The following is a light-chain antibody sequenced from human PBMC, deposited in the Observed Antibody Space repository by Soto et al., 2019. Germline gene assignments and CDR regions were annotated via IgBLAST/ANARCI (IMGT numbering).Light chain of an antibody. J-gene: IGKJ5*01. Sequence: EIVMTQSPATLSVSPGERVTLSCRASQSIGRSLSWYQQEPGQAPRLLIYGAFTRPTGIPARFSGSGSGTEFALTISGLQSEDFAVYYCQQYYDWHLTFGQGTRLEMK. CDR2: GAF. V-gene: IGKV3-15*01. CDR3: QQYYDWHLT. CDR1: QSIGRS.